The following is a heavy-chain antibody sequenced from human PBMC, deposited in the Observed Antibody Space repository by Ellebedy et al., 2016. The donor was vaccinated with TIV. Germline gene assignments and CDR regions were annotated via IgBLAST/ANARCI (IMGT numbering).Heavy chain of an antibody. CDR2: TYYSGST. CDR3: ARDRGYGTSWKAYYFDY. Sequence: LRLSXTVSGGSISSGGYYWSWIRQHPGKGLEWIGYTYYSGSTYYNPSLKSRVTISVDTSKNQFSLKLGSVTAADSAVYYCARDRGYGTSWKAYYFDYWGLGTLVTVSS. J-gene: IGHJ4*02. D-gene: IGHD6-13*01. CDR1: GGSISSGGYY. V-gene: IGHV4-31*03.